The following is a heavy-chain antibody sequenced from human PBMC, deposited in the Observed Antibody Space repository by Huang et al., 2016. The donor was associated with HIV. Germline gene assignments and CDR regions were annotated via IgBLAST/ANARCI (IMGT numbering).Heavy chain of an antibody. CDR2: IRDERSNK. V-gene: IGHV3-30*02. J-gene: IGHJ3*02. Sequence: QVQLVESGGGVVQPGGSLRLSCAASGFTFSSYGMHWVRQAPGKGLEWVSIIRDERSNKYTADSERGQFTISRDNSKNTLYLQMNSLRAEDTAVYYCAKGSMANAFDIWGQGTMVTVSS. CDR3: AKGSMANAFDI. D-gene: IGHD3-10*01. CDR1: GFTFSSYG.